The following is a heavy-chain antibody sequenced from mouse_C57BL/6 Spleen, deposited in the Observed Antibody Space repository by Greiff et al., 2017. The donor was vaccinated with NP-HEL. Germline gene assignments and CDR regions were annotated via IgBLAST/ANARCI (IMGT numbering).Heavy chain of an antibody. V-gene: IGHV5-17*01. CDR2: ISSGSSTI. CDR1: GFTFSDYG. D-gene: IGHD1-1*01. J-gene: IGHJ1*03. CDR3: ARYGSSYGTYWYFDV. Sequence: EVMLVESGGGLVKPGGSLKLSCAASGFTFSDYGMHWVRQAPEKGLEWVAYISSGSSTIYYADTVKGRFTISRDNAKNTLFLQMTSLRSEDTAMYYCARYGSSYGTYWYFDVWGTGTTVTVSS.